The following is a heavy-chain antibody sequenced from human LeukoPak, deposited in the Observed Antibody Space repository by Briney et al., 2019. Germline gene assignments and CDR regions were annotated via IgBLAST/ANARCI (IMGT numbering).Heavy chain of an antibody. V-gene: IGHV1-24*01. D-gene: IGHD3-22*01. CDR1: GYTLTELS. CDR3: ATADGYYDSSGYYRY. Sequence: ASVKVSCKVSGYTLTELSMHWVRQAPGKGLEWMGGFDPEDGETIYAQKFQGRVTMTEDTSTDTAYMELSSLRSEDTAVYYCATADGYYDSSGYYRYWGQGTLVTVSS. CDR2: FDPEDGET. J-gene: IGHJ4*02.